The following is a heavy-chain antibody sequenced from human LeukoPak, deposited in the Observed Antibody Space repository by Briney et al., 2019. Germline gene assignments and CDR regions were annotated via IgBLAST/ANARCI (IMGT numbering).Heavy chain of an antibody. D-gene: IGHD4-17*01. CDR3: AKDLYGDYGGIDY. V-gene: IGHV3-23*01. CDR1: GSTFGTYA. J-gene: IGHJ4*02. CDR2: IRGSGGST. Sequence: GGSLRLXCAASGSTFGTYAMSWVRQAPGKELEWVSVIRGSGGSTYYADSVKGRFTISRDNSKNTLYLQMNSLRAEDTAIYYCAKDLYGDYGGIDYWGQGTLVTVSS.